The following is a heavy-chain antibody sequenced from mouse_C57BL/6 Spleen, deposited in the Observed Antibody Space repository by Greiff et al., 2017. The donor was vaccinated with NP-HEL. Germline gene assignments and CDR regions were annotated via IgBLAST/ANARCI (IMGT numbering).Heavy chain of an antibody. CDR3: ARGWDPYYFDY. CDR2: IYPGDGDT. CDR1: GYAFSSSW. J-gene: IGHJ2*01. V-gene: IGHV1-82*01. D-gene: IGHD4-1*01. Sequence: QVQLQQSGPELVKPGASVKISCKASGYAFSSSWMNWVKQRPGKGLEWIGRIYPGDGDTNYNGKFKGKATLTADKSTSTAYMQLSSLTSEDSAVYCCARGWDPYYFDYWGQGTTLTVSS.